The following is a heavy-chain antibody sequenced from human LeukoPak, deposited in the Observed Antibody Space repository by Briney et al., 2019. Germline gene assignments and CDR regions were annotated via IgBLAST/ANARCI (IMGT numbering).Heavy chain of an antibody. V-gene: IGHV3-64*01. CDR1: GFTFSSYA. J-gene: IGHJ4*02. D-gene: IGHD6-13*01. Sequence: PGGSLRLSCAASGFTFSSYAMHWVRRAPGKGLEYVSAISSNGGSTYYANSVKGRFTISRDNSKNTLYLQMGSLRAEDMAVYYCARHIAAAGFDYWGQGTLVTVSS. CDR3: ARHIAAAGFDY. CDR2: ISSNGGST.